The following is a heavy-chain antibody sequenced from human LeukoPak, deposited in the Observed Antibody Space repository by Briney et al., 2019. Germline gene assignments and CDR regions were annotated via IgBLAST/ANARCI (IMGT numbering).Heavy chain of an antibody. CDR2: MYPKSDNT. CDR1: GYTFTSYD. Sequence: ASVKASCKASGYTFTSYDINWVRQPTAQGLEWMGWMYPKSDNTGYAQKFKGRVTMTRNRSISTAYMELSSLRSEDTAAYYCATGRRIVVVPAAPLYWFDAGGQATLVTASS. CDR3: ATGRRIVVVPAAPLYWFDA. D-gene: IGHD2-2*01. V-gene: IGHV1-8*01. J-gene: IGHJ5*02.